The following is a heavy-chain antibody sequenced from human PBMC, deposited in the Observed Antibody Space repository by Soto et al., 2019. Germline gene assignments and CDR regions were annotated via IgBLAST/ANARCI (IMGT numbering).Heavy chain of an antibody. J-gene: IGHJ6*03. Sequence: GGSLRLSCAASGFTFSSYSMNWVRQAPGKGLEWVSSISSSSSYIYYADSVKGRFTISRDNAKNSLYLQMNSLRAEDTAVYYCARDTTAPIYCSSTSCYAGDLGRDYYYYMDVWGKGTTVTVSS. CDR2: ISSSSSYI. CDR3: ARDTTAPIYCSSTSCYAGDLGRDYYYYMDV. CDR1: GFTFSSYS. V-gene: IGHV3-21*01. D-gene: IGHD2-2*01.